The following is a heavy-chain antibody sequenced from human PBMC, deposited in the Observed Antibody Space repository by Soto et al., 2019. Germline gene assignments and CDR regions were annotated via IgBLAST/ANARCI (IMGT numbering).Heavy chain of an antibody. J-gene: IGHJ4*02. D-gene: IGHD3-16*01. CDR2: IGSRGSAI. CDR1: GFTFSSSV. CDR3: ARFFGEYSYGQRYLGD. Sequence: EVQLVESGGGLVQPGGSLRLSCAASGFTFSSSVMSWVRQAPGKGLEWVSDIGSRGSAIFYADSVKGRFSISRDNAKNSLYLQMNSLRAEDTAVYYCARFFGEYSYGQRYLGDWGQGTLVSVSS. V-gene: IGHV3-48*03.